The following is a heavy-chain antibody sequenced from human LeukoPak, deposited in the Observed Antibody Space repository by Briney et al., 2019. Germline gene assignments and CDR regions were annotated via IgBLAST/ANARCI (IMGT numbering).Heavy chain of an antibody. CDR2: IRYDGSNK. V-gene: IGHV3-30*02. CDR1: GFTFDAYG. Sequence: GGSLRLSCAASGFTFDAYGMHWVRQAPGKGLEWVTFIRYDGSNKYYADSVKGRFTISRDNSKNTLYLQMNSLRAEDTAVYYCAREGPSGSWYYFDYWGQGTLVTVSS. CDR3: AREGPSGSWYYFDY. D-gene: IGHD6-13*01. J-gene: IGHJ4*02.